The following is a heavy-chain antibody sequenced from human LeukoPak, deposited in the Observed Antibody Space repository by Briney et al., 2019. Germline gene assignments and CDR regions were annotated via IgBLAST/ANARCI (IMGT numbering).Heavy chain of an antibody. V-gene: IGHV4-61*02. J-gene: IGHJ4*02. D-gene: IGHD1-26*01. CDR3: ARQPSFIIVGATYFDY. CDR1: GGSISSGTFY. Sequence: SETLSLTCTVSGGSISSGTFYWSWIRQPAGMGLEWIGRIFTSGRTDYNPSLKSRVTISVDTSKNQFSLKLSSVTAADTAVYYCARQPSFIIVGATYFDYWGQGTLVTVSS. CDR2: IFTSGRT.